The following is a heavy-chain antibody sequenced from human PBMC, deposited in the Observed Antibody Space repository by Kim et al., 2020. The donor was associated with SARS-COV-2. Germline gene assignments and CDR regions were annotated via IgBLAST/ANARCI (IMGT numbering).Heavy chain of an antibody. CDR3: ARRRGSNWSDTFDI. D-gene: IGHD6-13*01. V-gene: IGHV4-59*08. CDR2: VSYSGTT. J-gene: IGHJ3*02. CDR1: GGSISNYY. Sequence: SETLSLTCTVSGGSISNYYWSWIRQPPGKGLDWIGYVSYSGTTNYNPSLKSRVTISVDTSKNQFSLNLNSVTAADTAVYFCARRRGSNWSDTFDIWGRGTVVIIYS.